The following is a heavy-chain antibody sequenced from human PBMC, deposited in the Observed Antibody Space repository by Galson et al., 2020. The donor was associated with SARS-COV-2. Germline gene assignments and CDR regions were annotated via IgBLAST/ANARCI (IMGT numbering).Heavy chain of an antibody. Sequence: SETLSLTCAVSGYSISSGYYWGWVRQPPGKGLEWIGNIYHSGSTYYNPSLKSRVTISLDTSKNQFSLKLSSVTAADTAVYYCARSTESGYLDWYFHLWGRGTLVTVSS. CDR2: IYHSGST. CDR1: GYSISSGYY. V-gene: IGHV4-38-2*01. J-gene: IGHJ2*01. D-gene: IGHD5-12*01. CDR3: ARSTESGYLDWYFHL.